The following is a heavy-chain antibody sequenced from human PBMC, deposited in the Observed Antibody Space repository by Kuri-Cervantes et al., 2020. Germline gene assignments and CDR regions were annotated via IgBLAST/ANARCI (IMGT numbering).Heavy chain of an antibody. Sequence: GESLKISCAASGFTFSSYAVSWVRQAPGKGLEWVSAISGSGGSTYYADSVKGRFTISRDNSKNTLYLQMNSLRAEDTAVYYCTTDVPKWELPGGFVYWGHGVLVTVSS. CDR1: GFTFSSYA. J-gene: IGHJ4*01. CDR2: ISGSGGST. V-gene: IGHV3-23*01. CDR3: TTDVPKWELPGGFVY. D-gene: IGHD1-26*01.